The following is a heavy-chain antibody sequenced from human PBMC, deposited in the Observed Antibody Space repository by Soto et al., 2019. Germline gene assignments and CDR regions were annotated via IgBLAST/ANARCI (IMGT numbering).Heavy chain of an antibody. Sequence: QLQLQESGPGLVKPSETLSLTCTVSGGSISSSSYYWGWIRQPPGKGLEWIGSIYYSGSTYYNPSLKSRVTISVDTSKNQFSLKLSSVTAADTAVYYCARAVVIMGLGAFDIWGQGTMVTVSS. D-gene: IGHD3-3*01. V-gene: IGHV4-39*01. CDR3: ARAVVIMGLGAFDI. CDR2: IYYSGST. J-gene: IGHJ3*02. CDR1: GGSISSSSYY.